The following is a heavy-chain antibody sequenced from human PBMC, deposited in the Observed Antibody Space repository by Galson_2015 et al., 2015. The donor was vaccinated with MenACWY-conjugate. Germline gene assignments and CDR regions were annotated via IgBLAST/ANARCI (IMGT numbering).Heavy chain of an antibody. CDR2: LRSDGSDE. J-gene: IGHJ5*02. D-gene: IGHD2-2*01. Sequence: SLRLSCAASGFSISRYGMHWVRQAPGKGLEWVAVLRSDGSDEYYVDSVKGRFTISRDNSKNTLYLQMNSLRAEDTAVYYCAGDALVVAPAATFRWFDPWGQGTLVTVSS. CDR3: AGDALVVAPAATFRWFDP. V-gene: IGHV3-33*01. CDR1: GFSISRYG.